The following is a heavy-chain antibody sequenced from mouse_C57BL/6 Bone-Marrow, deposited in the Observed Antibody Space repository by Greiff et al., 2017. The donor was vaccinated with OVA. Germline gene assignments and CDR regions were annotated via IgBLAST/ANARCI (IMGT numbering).Heavy chain of an antibody. V-gene: IGHV3-6*01. CDR1: GYSITSGYY. J-gene: IGHJ4*01. D-gene: IGHD2-4*01. Sequence: EVQLQQSGPGLVKPSQSLSLTCSVTGYSITSGYYWNWIRQFPGNKLEWMGYLSYDGSNNYNPSLKNRISITRDTTKNQFFLKLNSVTTEDTATYYCARNDYDVYAMDYWGQGTSVTVSS. CDR3: ARNDYDVYAMDY. CDR2: LSYDGSN.